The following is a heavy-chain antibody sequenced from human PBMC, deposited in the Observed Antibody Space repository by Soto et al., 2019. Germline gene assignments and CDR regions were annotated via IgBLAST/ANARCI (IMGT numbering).Heavy chain of an antibody. D-gene: IGHD6-13*01. CDR3: AKHQQLVPYYGMDV. CDR2: ISGSGGST. J-gene: IGHJ6*02. Sequence: EVQLLESGGGLVQPGGSLRLSCEASGFTFSSYAMSWVRQAPGKGLEWVSAISGSGGSTYYADSVKGRFTISRDNSKNTLYLQMNSLRAEDTAVYYCAKHQQLVPYYGMDVWGQGTTVTVSS. CDR1: GFTFSSYA. V-gene: IGHV3-23*01.